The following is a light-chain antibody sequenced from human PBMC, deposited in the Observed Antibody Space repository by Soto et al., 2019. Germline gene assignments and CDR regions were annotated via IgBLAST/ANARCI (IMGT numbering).Light chain of an antibody. V-gene: IGKV1-39*01. CDR1: QSISTY. CDR3: QQSYNAHSWT. Sequence: DLQMTQSPSFLSASVGDRVTITCRASQSISTYLNWYQQKPGKAPKLLIYAASNLQSGVPSRFRGSGSGTSFSLTISNLQPGDLATYYCQQSYNAHSWTFGQGTKVEIK. CDR2: AAS. J-gene: IGKJ1*01.